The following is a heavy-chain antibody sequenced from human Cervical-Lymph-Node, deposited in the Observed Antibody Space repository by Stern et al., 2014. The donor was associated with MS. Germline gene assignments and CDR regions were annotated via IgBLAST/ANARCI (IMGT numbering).Heavy chain of an antibody. V-gene: IGHV3-33*01. Sequence: QVQLVQSGGGVVQPGRSLRLSCAASGFTFSSYGMHWVRQAPGKGLAWVAVIWYDGSNKYYADSVKGRFTISRDNSKNTLYLQMNSLRAEDTAVYYCAREAVAGIDYWGQGTLVTVSS. CDR1: GFTFSSYG. CDR2: IWYDGSNK. J-gene: IGHJ4*02. D-gene: IGHD6-19*01. CDR3: AREAVAGIDY.